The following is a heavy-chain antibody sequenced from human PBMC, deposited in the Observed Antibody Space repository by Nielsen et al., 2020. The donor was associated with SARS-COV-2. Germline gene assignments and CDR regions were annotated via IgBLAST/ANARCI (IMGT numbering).Heavy chain of an antibody. CDR1: GFTFDDYA. V-gene: IGHV3-9*01. Sequence: SLKIPCAASGFTFDDYAMHWVRQAPGKGLEWVSGISWNSGSIGYADSVKGRFTISRDNAKNSLYLQMNSLRAEDTALYYCAKDGLWFGDPGDYYGMDVWGQGTTVTVSS. CDR3: AKDGLWFGDPGDYYGMDV. J-gene: IGHJ6*02. D-gene: IGHD3-10*01. CDR2: ISWNSGSI.